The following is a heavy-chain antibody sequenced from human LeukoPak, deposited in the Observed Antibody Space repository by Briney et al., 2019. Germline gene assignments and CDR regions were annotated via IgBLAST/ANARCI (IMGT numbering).Heavy chain of an antibody. J-gene: IGHJ6*03. Sequence: GGSLRLSCAASGFTFSDYYMSWIRQAPGKGLEWVSYITISVSTIYYSDSVKGRFTISRDNAKNSPYLQMNSLRAEDTAVYYCARGSGELSYYYYMDVWGKGTTVTVSS. V-gene: IGHV3-11*04. CDR1: GFTFSDYY. D-gene: IGHD3-10*01. CDR3: ARGSGELSYYYYMDV. CDR2: ITISVSTI.